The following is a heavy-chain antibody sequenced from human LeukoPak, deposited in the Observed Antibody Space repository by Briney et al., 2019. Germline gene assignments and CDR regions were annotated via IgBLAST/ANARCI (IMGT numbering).Heavy chain of an antibody. Sequence: SETLSLTCTVSGASISSSYWSWIRQPPGKGLAWIGSIYYSGSTYYNPSLKSRVTISVDTSKNQFSLNLTSVTAADTAVYYCARAMSIAARLQTIFDYWGQGTLVTVSS. CDR2: IYYSGST. CDR3: ARAMSIAARLQTIFDY. J-gene: IGHJ4*02. V-gene: IGHV4-59*04. D-gene: IGHD6-6*01. CDR1: GASISSSY.